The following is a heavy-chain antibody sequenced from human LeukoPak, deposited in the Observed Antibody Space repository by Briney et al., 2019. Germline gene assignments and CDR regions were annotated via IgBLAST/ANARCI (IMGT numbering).Heavy chain of an antibody. D-gene: IGHD6-19*01. CDR1: GFTFSSYA. V-gene: IGHV3-23*01. J-gene: IGHJ3*02. CDR2: ISGSGGST. CDR3: AKMGIAVAGMDGDAFDI. Sequence: PGGSLRLSCAASGFTFSSYAMSWVRQAPGKGLEWVSAISGSGGSTYYADSVKGRFTISRDNSKNTLYLQMNSLRAEDTAVYYCAKMGIAVAGMDGDAFDIWGQGTMVTVSS.